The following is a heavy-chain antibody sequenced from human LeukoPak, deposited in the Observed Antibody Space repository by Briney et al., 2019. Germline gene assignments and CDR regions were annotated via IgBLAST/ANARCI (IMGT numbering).Heavy chain of an antibody. D-gene: IGHD2-2*01. CDR1: GYTFTNYG. CDR2: ISAYNGNT. Sequence: ASVMLSCKASGYTFTNYGISWVRQAPGQGLEWMGWISAYNGNTNYAQKLQGRVTMTTDTSTSTAYMELRSLRSDDTAVYYCARGYAVPAVQLFDYWGQGTLVTVSS. CDR3: ARGYAVPAVQLFDY. V-gene: IGHV1-18*01. J-gene: IGHJ4*02.